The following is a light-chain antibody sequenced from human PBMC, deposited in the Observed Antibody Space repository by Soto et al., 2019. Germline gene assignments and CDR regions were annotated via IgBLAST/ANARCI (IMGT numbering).Light chain of an antibody. J-gene: IGKJ4*01. Sequence: PGDGVSLSCRASQTVPNNYLAWYQQKPDQAPRLLIFGASNRATGIQDRFGGSGSGTDFTLSISRLEPEDFAVYYCQQYGASPLTFGGGARLEVK. V-gene: IGKV3-20*01. CDR2: GAS. CDR3: QQYGASPLT. CDR1: QTVPNNY.